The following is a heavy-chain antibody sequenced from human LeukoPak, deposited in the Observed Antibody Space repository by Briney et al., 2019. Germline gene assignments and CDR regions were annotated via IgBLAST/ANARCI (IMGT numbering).Heavy chain of an antibody. Sequence: GESLKISCKGSGYSFTSYWISWVRQMPGKGREWMGRIDPSDSYTNYSPSFQGHVTISADKSISTAYLQWSSLKASDTAMYYCARRKSGYDLDALDIWGQGTMVTVSS. V-gene: IGHV5-10-1*01. CDR2: IDPSDSYT. J-gene: IGHJ3*02. D-gene: IGHD5-12*01. CDR1: GYSFTSYW. CDR3: ARRKSGYDLDALDI.